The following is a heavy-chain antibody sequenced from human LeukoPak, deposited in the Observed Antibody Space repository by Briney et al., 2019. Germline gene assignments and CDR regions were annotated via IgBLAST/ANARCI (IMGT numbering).Heavy chain of an antibody. CDR3: ARHRYYYYYMDV. CDR2: IYPGESDT. J-gene: IGHJ6*03. Sequence: GAALKISFKGSGCRFTSYWIGWGRRVPGKGLGWMGIIYPGESDTRYSPSFQGQVTISADKSISTAYLQWSSLKASDTAMYYCARHRYYYYYMDVWGKGTTVTVSS. CDR1: GCRFTSYW. V-gene: IGHV5-51*01.